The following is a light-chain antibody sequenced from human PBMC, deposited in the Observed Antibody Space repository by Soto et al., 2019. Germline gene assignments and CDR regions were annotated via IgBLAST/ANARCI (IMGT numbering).Light chain of an antibody. V-gene: IGKV3-20*01. J-gene: IGKJ5*01. Sequence: EIVLTQSPGTLSLSPGERATLSCRASQSVSSYLAWYQQKPGQAPRLLIYGAYSRATGIPDRFSGSGSGTDFTLTISRLEPEDFAVYYCQQYGSSPVTFGQGTRLEIK. CDR1: QSVSSY. CDR3: QQYGSSPVT. CDR2: GAY.